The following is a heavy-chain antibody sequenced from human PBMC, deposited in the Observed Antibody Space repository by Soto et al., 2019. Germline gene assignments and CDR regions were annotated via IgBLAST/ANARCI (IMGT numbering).Heavy chain of an antibody. V-gene: IGHV3-23*01. D-gene: IGHD6-19*01. CDR3: ATAKARSGYSSGWYRIGLDY. CDR2: ISGSGGST. J-gene: IGHJ4*02. CDR1: GFTFSSYA. Sequence: WGSLLLSCAASGFTFSSYAMSWVRQAPGKGLEWVSAISGSGGSTYYADSVKCRFTISRDNSKNTLYLQMNSLRAEDTAVYYCATAKARSGYSSGWYRIGLDYWGQGTLVTVSS.